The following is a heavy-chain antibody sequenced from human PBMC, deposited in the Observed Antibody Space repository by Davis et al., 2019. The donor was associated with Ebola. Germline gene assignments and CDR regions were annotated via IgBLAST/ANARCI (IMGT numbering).Heavy chain of an antibody. CDR2: INAGNGNT. V-gene: IGHV1-3*01. Sequence: ASVKVSCKASGYSFTSYGINWVRQAPGQRLEWMGWINAGNGNTKYSQKFQGRVTITMDTSASTAYMDLSSLRSEDTAVYYCARDFRRGDIHYYYYGMDVWGKGTTVTVSS. J-gene: IGHJ6*04. D-gene: IGHD2-21*01. CDR3: ARDFRRGDIHYYYYGMDV. CDR1: GYSFTSYG.